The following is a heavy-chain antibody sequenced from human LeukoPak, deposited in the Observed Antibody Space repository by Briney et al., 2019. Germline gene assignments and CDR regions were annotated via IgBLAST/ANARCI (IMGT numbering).Heavy chain of an antibody. CDR1: GYTFTSYG. CDR3: ARGGRLGELFSPDY. V-gene: IGHV1-18*04. CDR2: ISTYNGNT. D-gene: IGHD3-16*01. Sequence: VASVKVSCKASGYTFTSYGITWVRQAPGQGLEWMGWISTYNGNTNYAQNLQGRVTMTTDTSTSTAYMELRSLRSDDTAVYYCARGGRLGELFSPDYWAREPWSPSPQ. J-gene: IGHJ4*02.